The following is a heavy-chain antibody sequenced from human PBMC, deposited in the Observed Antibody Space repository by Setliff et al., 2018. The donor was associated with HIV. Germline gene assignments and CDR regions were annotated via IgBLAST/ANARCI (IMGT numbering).Heavy chain of an antibody. Sequence: SETLSLTCTVSGGSISTYFWTWIRQPPGKGLEWIGYIYYSGSTNFNPSLKSRVTISVDTSKNQFSLKLSSVTAADTAVYYCARGVRGYGEIRYFFYYYYMDVWGKGTTVTVSS. CDR3: ARGVRGYGEIRYFFYYYYMDV. CDR1: GGSISTYF. V-gene: IGHV4-59*08. J-gene: IGHJ6*03. CDR2: IYYSGST. D-gene: IGHD3-9*01.